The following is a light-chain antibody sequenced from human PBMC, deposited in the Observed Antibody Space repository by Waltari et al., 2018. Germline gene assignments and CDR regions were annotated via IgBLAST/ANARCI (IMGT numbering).Light chain of an antibody. CDR1: SSDVGGSNY. CDR3: CSYAGSYTLV. Sequence: QSALTQPRSVSGSPGQSVPISCTGTSSDVGGSNYVSWYQQHPGKAPKLMINDVSKRPSGVPDRFSGSKSGNTASLTISGLQAEDEADYYCCSYAGSYTLVFGGGTKLTVL. J-gene: IGLJ2*01. CDR2: DVS. V-gene: IGLV2-11*01.